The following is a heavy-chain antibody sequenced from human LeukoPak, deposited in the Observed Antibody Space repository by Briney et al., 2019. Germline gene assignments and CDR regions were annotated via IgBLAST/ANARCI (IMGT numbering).Heavy chain of an antibody. D-gene: IGHD3-16*01. J-gene: IGHJ5*02. CDR3: ARRKIGDWFDP. Sequence: PSETLSLTCTVSGGSISSYYWSWIRQPPGKGLEWIGYIYSSGSTNYNPSLKSRVTISVDTSKNQFSLKLSSLTAADTAVYYCARRKIGDWFDPWGQGTLVTVSS. CDR1: GGSISSYY. CDR2: IYSSGST. V-gene: IGHV4-59*01.